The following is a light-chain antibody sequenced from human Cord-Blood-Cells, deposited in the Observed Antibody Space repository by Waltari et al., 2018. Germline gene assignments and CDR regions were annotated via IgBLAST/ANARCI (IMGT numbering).Light chain of an antibody. Sequence: DIQMTQSPSTLSASVGDRVTITCRDSQSISSWLAWYQQKPGKAPKLLIYDASSLETGVPSRFSGSGAGTEFTLTISILQPDDFATYYCQQYNSYKFTFGPGTKVDIK. CDR2: DAS. CDR1: QSISSW. CDR3: QQYNSYKFT. J-gene: IGKJ3*01. V-gene: IGKV1-5*01.